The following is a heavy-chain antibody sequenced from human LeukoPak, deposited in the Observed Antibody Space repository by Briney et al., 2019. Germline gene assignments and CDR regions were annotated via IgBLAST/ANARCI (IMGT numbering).Heavy chain of an antibody. Sequence: PSEPLSLTCTISAASISSSSHHWGWIRQSPGKGLEWIGSIYYGQTIYYNPSLNSRVTISVVTSKDQFTLQLNSVTAADTAVYYCVRHDGRGGATMGAFDFWGQGSLVTVSS. CDR2: IYYGQTI. J-gene: IGHJ5*01. CDR3: VRHDGRGGATMGAFDF. V-gene: IGHV4-39*01. CDR1: AASISSSSHH. D-gene: IGHD4/OR15-4a*01.